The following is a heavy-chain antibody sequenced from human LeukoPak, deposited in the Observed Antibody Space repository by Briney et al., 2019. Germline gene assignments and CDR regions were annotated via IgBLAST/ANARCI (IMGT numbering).Heavy chain of an antibody. Sequence: SVKLSCKASGGTFSSYAISWVRQAPGQGHEWMGRIIPIFGTANYAQKFQGRVTITTDESTSTAYMQLRSLRSEDTAVYYCARGSGPDAFDIWGQGTMVTVSS. D-gene: IGHD1-1*01. V-gene: IGHV1-69*05. CDR1: GGTFSSYA. CDR3: ARGSGPDAFDI. CDR2: IIPIFGTA. J-gene: IGHJ3*02.